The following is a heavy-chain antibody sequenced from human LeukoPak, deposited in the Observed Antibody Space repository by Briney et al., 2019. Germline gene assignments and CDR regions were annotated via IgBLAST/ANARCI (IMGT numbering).Heavy chain of an antibody. V-gene: IGHV3-15*04. J-gene: IGHJ6*02. CDR2: TVSEIDGGTT. Sequence: AGGSLRLSCAASGFTFNYAWMSWVRKVPGKGLEWVGQTVSEIDGGTTDYATPVKGRFTISRDDSKSTLYLQMNSLKIEDTAVYYCTTDEDWNYARKDVWGQGATVIVSS. CDR3: TTDEDWNYARKDV. D-gene: IGHD1-7*01. CDR1: GFTFNYAW.